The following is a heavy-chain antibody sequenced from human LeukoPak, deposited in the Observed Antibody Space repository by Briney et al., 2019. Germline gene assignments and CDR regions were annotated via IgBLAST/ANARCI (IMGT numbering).Heavy chain of an antibody. Sequence: PGESLKISCKGSGYSFTSYWIGWVRQMPGKGLEWMGIIYPGDSDTRYSPSFQGQVTISADKSISTAYLQWSSLKASDTAMYYCASTHGSGSYYNPHDAFDIWGQGTMVTVSS. V-gene: IGHV5-51*01. CDR2: IYPGDSDT. CDR3: ASTHGSGSYYNPHDAFDI. J-gene: IGHJ3*02. CDR1: GYSFTSYW. D-gene: IGHD3-10*01.